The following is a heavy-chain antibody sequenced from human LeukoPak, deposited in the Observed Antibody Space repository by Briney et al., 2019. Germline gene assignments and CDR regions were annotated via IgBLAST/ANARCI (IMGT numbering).Heavy chain of an antibody. CDR2: IIPIFGTA. D-gene: IGHD3/OR15-3a*01. CDR3: ARDLRSGLAVFDY. V-gene: IGHV1-69*01. J-gene: IGHJ4*02. CDR1: GGTFSSYA. Sequence: GSSVKVSCKASGGTFSSYAISWVRQAPGQGLEWMGGIIPIFGTANYAQKFQGRVTITADESTSTAYMELSSLRSEDTAVYYCARDLRSGLAVFDYWGQGTLVTVSS.